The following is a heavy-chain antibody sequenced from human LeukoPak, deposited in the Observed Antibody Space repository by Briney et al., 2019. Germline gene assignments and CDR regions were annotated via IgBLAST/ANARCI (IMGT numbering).Heavy chain of an antibody. D-gene: IGHD1-26*01. CDR3: ARDGRAWDY. CDR2: ISSSSTI. CDR1: GFTFSSYS. V-gene: IGHV3-48*01. Sequence: GGSLRLSCAASGFTFSSYSMNWVRQAPGKGLEWVSYISSSSTIYYADSVKGRFTISRDNAKNSLYLQMNSLRAEDTAVYYCARDGRAWDYWGQGTLVTVSS. J-gene: IGHJ4*02.